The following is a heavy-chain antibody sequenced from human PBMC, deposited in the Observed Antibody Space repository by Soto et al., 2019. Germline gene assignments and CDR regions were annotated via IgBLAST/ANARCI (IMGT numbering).Heavy chain of an antibody. CDR3: ARDWYSSGWYSSAFDI. CDR2: INPSGGST. Sequence: ASVKVSCKASGYTFTSYYMHWVRQAPGQGLEWMGIINPSGGSTSYAQKFQGRVTMTRDTSTSTVCMELSSLRSEDTAVYYCARDWYSSGWYSSAFDIWGQGTMVTVSS. J-gene: IGHJ3*02. CDR1: GYTFTSYY. V-gene: IGHV1-46*01. D-gene: IGHD6-19*01.